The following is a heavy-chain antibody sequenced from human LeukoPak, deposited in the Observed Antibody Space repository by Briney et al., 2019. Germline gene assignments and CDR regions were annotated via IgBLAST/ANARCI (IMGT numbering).Heavy chain of an antibody. CDR2: IQYDENTK. CDR3: TKDNPAVAH. D-gene: IGHD2-15*01. CDR1: GFTFSSYA. J-gene: IGHJ4*02. V-gene: IGHV3-30*02. Sequence: GGSLRLSCAVSGFTFSSYAMHWVRQAPGKGLEWVAYIQYDENTKYYADSVKGRFTVSRDNSKNTLYLQMSGLRPEDTALYYCTKDNPAVAHWGQGILVTVSS.